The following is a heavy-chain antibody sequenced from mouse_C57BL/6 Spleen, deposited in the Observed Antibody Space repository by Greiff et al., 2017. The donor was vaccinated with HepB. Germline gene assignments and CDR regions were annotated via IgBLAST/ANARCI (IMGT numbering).Heavy chain of an antibody. V-gene: IGHV1-64*01. Sequence: QVQLQQPGAELVKPGASVKLSCKASGYTFTSYWMHWVKQRPGQGLEWIGMIHPNSGSTNYNEKFKSKATLTVDKSSSTAYMQLSSLTSEDSAVYYCARFPQGDAMDYWGQGTSVTVSS. CDR1: GYTFTSYW. J-gene: IGHJ4*01. D-gene: IGHD3-1*01. CDR3: ARFPQGDAMDY. CDR2: IHPNSGST.